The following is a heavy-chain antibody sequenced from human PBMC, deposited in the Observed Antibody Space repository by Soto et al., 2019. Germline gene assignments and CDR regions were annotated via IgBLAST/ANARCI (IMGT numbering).Heavy chain of an antibody. CDR2: ISYDGSNK. J-gene: IGHJ6*02. CDR1: GFTFSSYA. V-gene: IGHV3-30-3*01. D-gene: IGHD2-21*02. CDR3: ARGGPYCGGDCYSPFYYYYYGMDV. Sequence: GGSLRLSCAASGFTFSSYAMHWVRQAPGKGLEWVAVISYDGSNKYYADSVKGRFTISRDNSKNTLYLQMNSLRAEDTAVYYCARGGPYCGGDCYSPFYYYYYGMDVWGQGTTVTVSS.